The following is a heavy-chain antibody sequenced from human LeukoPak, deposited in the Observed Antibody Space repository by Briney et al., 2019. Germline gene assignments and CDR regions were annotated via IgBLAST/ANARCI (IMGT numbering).Heavy chain of an antibody. J-gene: IGHJ3*01. CDR1: DGSSTGYY. V-gene: IGHV4-59*08. CDR2: VYYTGRT. Sequence: SETLSLTGSVSDGSSTGYYRSWIRQPPGKGLEWIAYVYYTGRTLYNPSLESRVTISVDTSKTQFSLTVTSVTAADTAVYYCARHMSVSYDAFDLWGRGTTVTVSS. D-gene: IGHD3-10*01. CDR3: ARHMSVSYDAFDL.